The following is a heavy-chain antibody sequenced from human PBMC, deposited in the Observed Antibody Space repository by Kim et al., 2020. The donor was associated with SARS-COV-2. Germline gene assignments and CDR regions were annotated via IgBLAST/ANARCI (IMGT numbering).Heavy chain of an antibody. CDR2: ISPNNGAT. Sequence: ASVKVSCKTSGYPFSGFYIHWVRQAPGQGLEWMGWISPNNGATKYAEASQGRVTMTRDTSINTAYLELSRLKSDETAIYFCARGSDYHGLDVWGQGTRVTVSS. J-gene: IGHJ6*02. V-gene: IGHV1-2*02. CDR1: GYPFSGFY. CDR3: ARGSDYHGLDV.